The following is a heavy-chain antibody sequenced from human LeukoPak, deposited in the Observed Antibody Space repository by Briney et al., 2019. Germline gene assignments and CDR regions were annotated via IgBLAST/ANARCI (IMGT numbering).Heavy chain of an antibody. CDR2: IGTAGDT. CDR1: GFTFSSYD. J-gene: IGHJ4*02. D-gene: IGHD5-24*01. V-gene: IGHV3-13*01. Sequence: GGSLRLSCAASGFTFSSYDMHWVRQATGKGLEWVSAIGTAGDTYYPGSVKGRFTISRENAKNSLYLQMNSLRAGDTAVYYCARRVEHGYNSYYFDYWGQGTLVTVSS. CDR3: ARRVEHGYNSYYFDY.